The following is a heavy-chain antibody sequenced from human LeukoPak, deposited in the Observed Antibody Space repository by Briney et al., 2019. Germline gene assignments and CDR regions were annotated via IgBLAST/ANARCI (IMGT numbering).Heavy chain of an antibody. CDR2: ISSSGSTI. J-gene: IGHJ4*02. CDR3: ARDYYDFWSGSSAVDY. V-gene: IGHV3-11*04. D-gene: IGHD3-3*01. CDR1: GFTFSDYY. Sequence: GGSLRLSCAASGFTFSDYYMSWIRQAPGKGLEWVSYISSSGSTIYYTDSVKGRFTISRDNAKNSLYLQMNSLRAEDTAVYYCARDYYDFWSGSSAVDYWGQGTLVTVSS.